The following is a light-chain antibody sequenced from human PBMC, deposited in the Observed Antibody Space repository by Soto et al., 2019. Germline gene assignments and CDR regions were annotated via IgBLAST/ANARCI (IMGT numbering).Light chain of an antibody. CDR1: QSISSW. Sequence: DIQMTQSPSTLSASVGDRVTITCRASQSISSWLAWYQQKPGKAPKLLIYKASSLESGVPSRFSGSGSWTEFTPTISSLQPDDFAAYYCQQCNSYPWTFGQGTKVEIK. J-gene: IGKJ1*01. CDR2: KAS. V-gene: IGKV1-5*03. CDR3: QQCNSYPWT.